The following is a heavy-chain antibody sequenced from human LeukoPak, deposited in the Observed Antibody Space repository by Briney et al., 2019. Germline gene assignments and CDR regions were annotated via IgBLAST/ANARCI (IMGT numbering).Heavy chain of an antibody. CDR3: ARVRHDPLEYGFYMDV. Sequence: SQTLPLTCAVDGGSFIGFYWTWIRQTPGRGLECIGEINHTGNTNYNPSLTDYNPSLKSRVIISLDASNNQLSLKLNSVTAADSGVYFCARVRHDPLEYGFYMDVWGKGTTVTVSS. V-gene: IGHV4-34*01. CDR1: GGSFIGFY. D-gene: IGHD3-3*01. J-gene: IGHJ6*03. CDR2: INHTGNT.